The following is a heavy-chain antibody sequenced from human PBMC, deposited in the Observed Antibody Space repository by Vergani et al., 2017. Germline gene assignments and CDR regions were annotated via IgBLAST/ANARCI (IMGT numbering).Heavy chain of an antibody. Sequence: QLQLQESGPGLVKPSATLSLTCSVSGASIRSSNYYWGWIRQPPGKGLEWIASIYYSGSTYYNPSLKSRVTLSVDTSKNLFSLKLSSVTAADTAVYFWARHSTVEWLVKLGWIDPWGQGILVTVSS. J-gene: IGHJ5*02. CDR3: ARHSTVEWLVKLGWIDP. V-gene: IGHV4-39*01. CDR1: GASIRSSNYY. CDR2: IYYSGST. D-gene: IGHD6-19*01.